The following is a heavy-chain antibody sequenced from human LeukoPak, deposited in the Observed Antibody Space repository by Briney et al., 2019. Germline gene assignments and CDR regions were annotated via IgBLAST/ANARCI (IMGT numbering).Heavy chain of an antibody. D-gene: IGHD6-13*01. CDR2: ISYDGSNK. Sequence: GRSLRLSCAASGFTFSSYGMHWVRQAPGKGLEWVAVISYDGSNKYYADSVKGRFTIFRDNSKNTLYLQMNSLRAEDTAVYYCAKDRSVAAAGTYYYYGMDVWGQGTTVTVSS. CDR1: GFTFSSYG. V-gene: IGHV3-30*18. J-gene: IGHJ6*02. CDR3: AKDRSVAAAGTYYYYGMDV.